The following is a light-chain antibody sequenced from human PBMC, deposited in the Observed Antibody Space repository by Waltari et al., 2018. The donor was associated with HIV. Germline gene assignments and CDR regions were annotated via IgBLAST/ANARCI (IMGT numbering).Light chain of an antibody. J-gene: IGLJ3*02. CDR2: DNN. CDR3: GAWDSGLSAWV. Sequence: HSVLTQPPSVSAAPGQKVTISCSGRSSTIGNNYVSWYQQFPGTAPKLLIYDNNKRPSGIPDRFSGTKSGTSATLGITGLQTGDEAGYYCGAWDSGLSAWVFGGGTKLTVL. CDR1: SSTIGNNY. V-gene: IGLV1-51*01.